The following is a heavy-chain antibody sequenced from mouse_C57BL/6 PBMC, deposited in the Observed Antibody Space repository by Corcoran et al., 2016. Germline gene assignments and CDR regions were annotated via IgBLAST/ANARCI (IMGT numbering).Heavy chain of an antibody. V-gene: IGHV9-3*01. J-gene: IGHJ2*01. Sequence: QIRLVQSGPELKKPGETVKISCKASGYTFTTYGMSWVKQAPGKGLKWMGWINTYSGVPTYADDFKGRFAFSLEPSASTAYLQINNPKNEDTATYFCARDYGSRYYFDYWGQGTTLTVSS. CDR1: GYTFTTYG. CDR2: INTYSGVP. D-gene: IGHD1-1*01. CDR3: ARDYGSRYYFDY.